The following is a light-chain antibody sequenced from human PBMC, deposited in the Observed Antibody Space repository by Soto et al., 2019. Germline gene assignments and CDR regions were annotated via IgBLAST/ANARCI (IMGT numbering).Light chain of an antibody. Sequence: QSVLTQPPSASGTPGQRVTISCSGSSSNIGSNAVTWYQHLPGTAPKLLMSSNHQRPSGVPVRFSGSKSGTSASLVITGLQSEDEADYYCAAWDDSLSGPAFGGGTKLTVL. CDR3: AAWDDSLSGPA. CDR2: SNH. CDR1: SSNIGSNA. J-gene: IGLJ2*01. V-gene: IGLV1-44*01.